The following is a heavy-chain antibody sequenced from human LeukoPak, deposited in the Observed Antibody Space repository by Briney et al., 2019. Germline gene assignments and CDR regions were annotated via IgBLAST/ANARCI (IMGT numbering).Heavy chain of an antibody. V-gene: IGHV4-34*01. D-gene: IGHD4-11*01. CDR3: ARGSITVTDYYYYMDV. CDR2: INHSGNT. Sequence: SETLSLTCAVYGGSFSGYYWSWIRQPPGKGLEWIGEINHSGNTNYNPSLKSRVTISVDTSKNQFSLKLSSVTAADTAVYYCARGSITVTDYYYYMDVWGNGTTVTVSS. CDR1: GGSFSGYY. J-gene: IGHJ6*03.